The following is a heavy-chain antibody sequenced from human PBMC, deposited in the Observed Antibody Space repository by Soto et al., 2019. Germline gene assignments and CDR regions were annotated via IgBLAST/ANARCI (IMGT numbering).Heavy chain of an antibody. Sequence: GGSLRLSCAASGFTFSSYGMHWVRQAPGKGLEWVAVISYDGSNKYYADSVKGRFTISRDNSKNTLYLQMNSLRAEDTAVYYCAKGEGYYYDSSGQLTYYYYGMDVWVQGTMVSVSS. CDR1: GFTFSSYG. CDR3: AKGEGYYYDSSGQLTYYYYGMDV. V-gene: IGHV3-30*18. CDR2: ISYDGSNK. D-gene: IGHD3-22*01. J-gene: IGHJ6*02.